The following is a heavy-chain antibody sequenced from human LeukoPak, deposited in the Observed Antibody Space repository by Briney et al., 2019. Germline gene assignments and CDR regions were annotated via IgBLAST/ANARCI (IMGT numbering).Heavy chain of an antibody. CDR3: ARQELDSSGYDDSPDY. Sequence: KPSETLSLTCTVSGGSFSSSDYYWGWIRQPPGKGLEWIGSIYYSGTTYYNPSLKSRVTISVDTSKKQFSLKLSSVTAADTAVYYCARQELDSSGYDDSPDYWGQGTLVTVSS. V-gene: IGHV4-39*01. J-gene: IGHJ4*02. D-gene: IGHD3-22*01. CDR1: GGSFSSSDYY. CDR2: IYYSGTT.